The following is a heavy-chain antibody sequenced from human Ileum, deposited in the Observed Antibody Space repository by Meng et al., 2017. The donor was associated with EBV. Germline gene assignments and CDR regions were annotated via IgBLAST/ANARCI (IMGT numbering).Heavy chain of an antibody. CDR1: GYSISTTNW. Sequence: QGPLQESGPGLVKPSDTLSLTCAVSGYSISTTNWWGWIRQPPGKGLEWIGHIYYSGTTYNNPSLKSRVTMSIDPSKNQFSLKLSSVTAVDTAVYYCARNSESGSYIDYWGLGTLVTVSS. CDR2: IYYSGTT. J-gene: IGHJ4*02. D-gene: IGHD1-26*01. CDR3: ARNSESGSYIDY. V-gene: IGHV4-28*01.